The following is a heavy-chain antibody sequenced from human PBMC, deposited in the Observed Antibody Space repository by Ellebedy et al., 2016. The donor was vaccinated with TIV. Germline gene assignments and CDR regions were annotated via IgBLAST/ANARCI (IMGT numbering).Heavy chain of an antibody. J-gene: IGHJ6*02. D-gene: IGHD3-3*01. CDR3: ARRGRLRFLEWLFNSDPPATPMDV. CDR1: GGSFSGYY. V-gene: IGHV4-34*01. Sequence: SETLSLTXAVYGGSFSGYYWSWIRQPPGKGLEWIGEINHSGSTNYNPSLKSRVTISVDTSKNQFSLKLSSVTAADTAVYYCARRGRLRFLEWLFNSDPPATPMDVWGQGTTVTVSS. CDR2: INHSGST.